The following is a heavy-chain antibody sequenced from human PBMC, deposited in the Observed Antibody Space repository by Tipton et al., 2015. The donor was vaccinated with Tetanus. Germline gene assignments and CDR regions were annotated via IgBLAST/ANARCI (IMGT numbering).Heavy chain of an antibody. J-gene: IGHJ4*02. D-gene: IGHD2-8*01. CDR1: GYKFFNSW. Sequence: MQLVQSGAEVQKPGQSLKISCRGSGYKFFNSWIGWVRQMPGKGLEWMGIIYPGDSDTRYSPSFQGQVTISVDKSINTAYLQWSSLKASDTSMFYCARAHCTDGVCNFDFWGQGALVTVAS. CDR2: IYPGDSDT. CDR3: ARAHCTDGVCNFDF. V-gene: IGHV5-51*01.